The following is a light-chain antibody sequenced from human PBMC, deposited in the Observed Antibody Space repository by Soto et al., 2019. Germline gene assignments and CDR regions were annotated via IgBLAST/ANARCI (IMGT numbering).Light chain of an antibody. CDR2: DAS. J-gene: IGKJ4*01. Sequence: EIVLTQSPATLSLSPGERATLSCRASQSVSSYLGGYQQKPGQAPRLLIYDASNRATGIPARFSGSGSGTEFTLTISSLEPEDFAVYYCQQRGNWHFGGGTTVEVK. V-gene: IGKV3-11*01. CDR1: QSVSSY. CDR3: QQRGNWH.